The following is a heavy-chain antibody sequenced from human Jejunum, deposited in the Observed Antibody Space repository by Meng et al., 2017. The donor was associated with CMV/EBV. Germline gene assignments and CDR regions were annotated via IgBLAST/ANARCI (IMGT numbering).Heavy chain of an antibody. D-gene: IGHD6-6*01. J-gene: IGHJ3*02. CDR1: AFTFSDYW. Sequence: SAFTFSDYWMHGVRQAPGKGLVWVSRINNDGGTTVYADSVKGRFTISRDNAKNTLSLQMNSLRGEDTAVYYCAREQSSSYAFDIWGQGTVVTVSS. CDR3: AREQSSSYAFDI. V-gene: IGHV3-74*03. CDR2: INNDGGTT.